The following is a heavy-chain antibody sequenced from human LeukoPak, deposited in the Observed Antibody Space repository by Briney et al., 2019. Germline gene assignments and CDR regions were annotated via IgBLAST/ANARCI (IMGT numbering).Heavy chain of an antibody. Sequence: PGASVKVSCKASGYTFTGYYMHWVRQAPGQGLEWMGWISAYNGNTNYAQKLQGRVTMTTDTSASTAYMELRSLRSDDTAVYYCARGRWTASLDYWGQGTLVTVSS. V-gene: IGHV1-18*04. J-gene: IGHJ4*02. CDR3: ARGRWTASLDY. CDR2: ISAYNGNT. D-gene: IGHD3/OR15-3a*01. CDR1: GYTFTGYY.